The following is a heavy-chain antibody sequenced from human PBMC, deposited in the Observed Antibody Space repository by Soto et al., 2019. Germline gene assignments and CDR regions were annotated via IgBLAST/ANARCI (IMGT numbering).Heavy chain of an antibody. CDR3: ARQSSDSNDYFDY. CDR1: GASISSSNYY. Sequence: SETLSLTCTVSGASISSSNYYWGWIRQPPGKGLEWIGSLYYSGSTYYNPSLKSRVTISVDTSRIHFSLKLISVTTADTAVYYCARQSSDSNDYFDYWGQGILLTVSS. J-gene: IGHJ4*02. D-gene: IGHD3-22*01. V-gene: IGHV4-39*01. CDR2: LYYSGST.